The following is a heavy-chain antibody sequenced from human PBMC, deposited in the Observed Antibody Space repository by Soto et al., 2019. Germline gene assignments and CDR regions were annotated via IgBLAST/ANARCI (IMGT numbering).Heavy chain of an antibody. CDR3: ARGIYSTSSVFDS. D-gene: IGHD6-6*01. CDR2: IYYSGNT. CDR1: GDSISTADYY. V-gene: IGHV4-30-4*01. J-gene: IGHJ4*02. Sequence: SETLSLTCTASGDSISTADYYWNWIRQPPGKGLEWIGYIYYSGNTYYIPSLKSRVTISVDTSKNQISLKLNSVTAADTAVYYCARGIYSTSSVFDSWGQGTL.